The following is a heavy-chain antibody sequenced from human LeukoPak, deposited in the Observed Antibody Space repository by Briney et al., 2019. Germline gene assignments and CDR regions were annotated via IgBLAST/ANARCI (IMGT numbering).Heavy chain of an antibody. CDR2: IYYSGST. CDR3: ASLSGSYVFYYYYYYMDV. V-gene: IGHV4-39*07. J-gene: IGHJ6*03. D-gene: IGHD1-26*01. Sequence: SETLSLTCTVSGGSISSSSYYWGWIRQPPGKGLEWIGSIYYSGSTYYNPSLKGRVTISVDTSKNQFSLKLSSVTAADTAVYYCASLSGSYVFYYYYYYMDVWGKGTTVTVSS. CDR1: GGSISSSSYY.